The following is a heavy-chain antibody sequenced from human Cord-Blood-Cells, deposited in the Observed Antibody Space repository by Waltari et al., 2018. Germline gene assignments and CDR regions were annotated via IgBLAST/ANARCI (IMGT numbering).Heavy chain of an antibody. J-gene: IGHJ6*02. CDR1: GGSFSGYY. Sequence: QVQLQQWGAGLLKPSETLSLTCAVYGGSFSGYYWSWIRQPPGKGLEWIGEINHSGSTTFNPSLKSRVTISVDTSKNQFSLKLSSVTAADTAVYYCARSWGYSSSSYYGMDVWGQGTTVTVSS. D-gene: IGHD6-6*01. CDR3: ARSWGYSSSSYYGMDV. V-gene: IGHV4-34*01. CDR2: INHSGST.